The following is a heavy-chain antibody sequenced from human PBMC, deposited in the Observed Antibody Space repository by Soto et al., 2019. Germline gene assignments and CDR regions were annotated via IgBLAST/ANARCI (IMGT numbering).Heavy chain of an antibody. J-gene: IGHJ4*02. V-gene: IGHV4-31*03. Sequence: QVQLQESGPGLVRPSQTLSLTCTVSSGSVISYSNYWSWIRQHPQMGLEWIGYIYYNGDTFFNPSLRSRVSMSIDTSKNQFSLEVRSVTAADTAVYYCARRGTYFFDAWGQGVLVAVSS. D-gene: IGHD1-26*01. CDR1: SGSVISYSNY. CDR3: ARRGTYFFDA. CDR2: IYYNGDT.